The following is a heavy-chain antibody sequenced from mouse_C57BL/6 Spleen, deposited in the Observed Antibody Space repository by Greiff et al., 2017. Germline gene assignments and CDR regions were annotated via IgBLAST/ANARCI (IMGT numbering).Heavy chain of an antibody. CDR2: ILPGSGST. CDR3: AGGGYYYGSSYCNWYFDG. CDR1: GYTFTGYW. V-gene: IGHV1-9*01. J-gene: IGHJ1*03. D-gene: IGHD1-1*01. Sequence: VQLQQSGAELMKPGASVKLSCKASGYTFTGYWIEWVKQRPGHGLEWIGEILPGSGSTNYNEKFKGKATFTADTSSNTAYMQRSSLTAEDSAIYYCAGGGYYYGSSYCNWYFDGWGTGTTVTVSS.